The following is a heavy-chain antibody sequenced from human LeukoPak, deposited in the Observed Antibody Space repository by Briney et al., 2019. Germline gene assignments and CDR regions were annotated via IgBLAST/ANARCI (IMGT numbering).Heavy chain of an antibody. CDR1: GFTFSDYN. V-gene: IGHV3-11*04. J-gene: IGHJ5*02. D-gene: IGHD1-1*01. CDR2: ISSSVSAK. Sequence: PWGSLRLSCAASGFTFSDYNMSWICQAPGQGLEWVSYISSSVSAKYYADSVKGRFTISRDNAKNSLYLQMTSLRAEDTAVYYCARGLNGAFDPSGQRTLVTASS. CDR3: ARGLNGAFDP.